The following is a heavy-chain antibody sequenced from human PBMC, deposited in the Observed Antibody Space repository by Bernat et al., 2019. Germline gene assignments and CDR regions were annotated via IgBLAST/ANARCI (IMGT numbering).Heavy chain of an antibody. D-gene: IGHD2-2*01. V-gene: IGHV3-23*01. CDR2: ISGSGDGT. CDR3: AKLPTSWYAPTYFDY. J-gene: IGHJ4*02. CDR1: GFTLSNYA. Sequence: EVQLLESGGGLVQPGGSLRLSCAASGFTLSNYAMSWVRQAPGKGLEWVSVISGSGDGTYFADSVQGRFTISRDNSKNTLYLQMSSLRAEDTALYYCAKLPTSWYAPTYFDYWGQGTLVTVSS.